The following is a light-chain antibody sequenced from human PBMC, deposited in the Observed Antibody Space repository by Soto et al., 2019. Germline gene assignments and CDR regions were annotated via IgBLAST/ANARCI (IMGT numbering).Light chain of an antibody. V-gene: IGKV1-39*01. CDR3: QQSYSTPFT. J-gene: IGKJ3*01. Sequence: DIQMTQSPSSLSASVGDRVTTTCRASQSVGNYLNWYQQKPGKAPNLLIYGASTLQSGVPSRFSGSESGTDFTLTISSLQPEDFATYYCQQSYSTPFTFGPGTKVDIK. CDR1: QSVGNY. CDR2: GAS.